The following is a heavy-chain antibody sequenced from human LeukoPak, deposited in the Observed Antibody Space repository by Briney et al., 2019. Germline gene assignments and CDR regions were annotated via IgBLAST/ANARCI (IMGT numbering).Heavy chain of an antibody. Sequence: GGSLRLSCRASGFIFSSYALNWIRRAPGQGLEWVSSISSSSGDIYYTDSVKGRFTISRDNARKSLYLQMNSLRVEDTAVYYCVRDYGGSSGAFDLWGQGTMVTVSS. V-gene: IGHV3-21*01. CDR1: GFIFSSYA. J-gene: IGHJ3*01. CDR2: ISSSSGDI. CDR3: VRDYGGSSGAFDL. D-gene: IGHD4-23*01.